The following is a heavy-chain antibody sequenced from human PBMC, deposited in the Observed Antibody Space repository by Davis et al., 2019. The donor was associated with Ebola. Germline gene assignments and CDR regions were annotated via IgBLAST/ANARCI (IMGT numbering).Heavy chain of an antibody. CDR1: GYTFTSYY. J-gene: IGHJ4*02. CDR2: INPSGGST. V-gene: IGHV1-46*01. Sequence: AASVKVSCKASGYTFTSYYMHWVRQAPGQGLEWMGIINPSGGSTSYAQKFQGRVTMTRDTSTSTAYMELRSLRSDDTAVYYCASFPLGKDFGVSRYWGQGTLVTVSS. D-gene: IGHD3-16*01. CDR3: ASFPLGKDFGVSRY.